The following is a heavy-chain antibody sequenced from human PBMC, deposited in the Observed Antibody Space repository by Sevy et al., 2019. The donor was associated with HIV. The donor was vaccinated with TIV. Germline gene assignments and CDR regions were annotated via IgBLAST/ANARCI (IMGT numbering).Heavy chain of an antibody. CDR3: ARPMSERTYAMDV. CDR1: GRSISSSSYY. Sequence: SETLSLTCTVSGRSISSSSYYWAWVRQPPGKGLEWVGNIYYTGTTSYNSSLKSRVTISVDRSQNLFSLQLTSVTAADTALYFCARPMSERTYAMDVWGQGITVTVSS. D-gene: IGHD3-10*02. CDR2: IYYTGTT. V-gene: IGHV4-39*01. J-gene: IGHJ6*02.